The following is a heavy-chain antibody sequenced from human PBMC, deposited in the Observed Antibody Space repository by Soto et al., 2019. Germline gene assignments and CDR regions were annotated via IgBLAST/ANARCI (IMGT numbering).Heavy chain of an antibody. CDR2: ISSGGDNT. V-gene: IGHV3-23*01. CDR3: VRRAQYFDGTGFHAFDI. CDR1: GYNFNIYA. J-gene: IGHJ3*02. D-gene: IGHD3-22*01. Sequence: LRLSCVASGYNFNIYAVSWVRQAPGKGLEWVSAISSGGDNTHYADSVKGRFTITRDNSKNMLYLEMNSLTVEDTAVYYCVRRAQYFDGTGFHAFDIWGQGTRVTVSS.